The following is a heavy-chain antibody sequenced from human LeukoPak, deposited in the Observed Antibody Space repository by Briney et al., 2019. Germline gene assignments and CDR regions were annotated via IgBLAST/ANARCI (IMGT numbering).Heavy chain of an antibody. CDR2: ISSSCSNI. D-gene: IGHD1-26*01. CDR1: GFTFSSYS. J-gene: IGHJ4*02. CDR3: ARDNRDMEWELHY. V-gene: IGHV3-48*01. Sequence: GGSLRLSCAASGFTFSSYSMNWVRQAPGKGLEWVSYISSSCSNIYYADSVKGRFTISRDNAKNSLYLQMNSLRAEDTAVYYCARDNRDMEWELHYWGQGTLATVSS.